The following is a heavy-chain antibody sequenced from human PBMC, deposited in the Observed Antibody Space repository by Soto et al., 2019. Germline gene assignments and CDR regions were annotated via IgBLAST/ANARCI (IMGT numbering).Heavy chain of an antibody. J-gene: IGHJ4*02. V-gene: IGHV4-4*07. D-gene: IGHD6-19*01. CDR2: IYTGGST. CDR1: EGSIRSYY. CDR3: ARASVGPTGGIAVPNHCLDY. Sequence: TSVTQSLPNTVSEGSIRSYYWSWIRQPAGKGLEWIGRIYTGGSTNYSPSLKSRVTMSVDTSKNQFSLRLTSVTAADTAVYYCARASVGPTGGIAVPNHCLDYWGQATLLTVYS.